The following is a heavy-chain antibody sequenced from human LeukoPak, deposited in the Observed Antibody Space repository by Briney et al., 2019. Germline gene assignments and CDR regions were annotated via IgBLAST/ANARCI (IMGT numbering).Heavy chain of an antibody. CDR1: GGTFSSYA. Sequence: SVKVSCKASGGTFSSYAISWVRQAPGQGLEWMGRIIPILGIANYAQKFQGRVTITADKSTSTAYMELSSLRSEDTAVYYCARDHSSGYIDYWGQGTLVTVSS. CDR3: ARDHSSGYIDY. CDR2: IIPILGIA. V-gene: IGHV1-69*04. D-gene: IGHD6-19*01. J-gene: IGHJ4*02.